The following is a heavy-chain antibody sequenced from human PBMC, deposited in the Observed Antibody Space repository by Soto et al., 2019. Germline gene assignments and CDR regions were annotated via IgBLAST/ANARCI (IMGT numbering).Heavy chain of an antibody. CDR1: GLTFSSHG. CDR2: ISYNGRNK. Sequence: QGQVVESGGGVVQPGTSLRLSCTVSGLTFSSHGMHWVRQAPGRGLEWLAVISYNGRNKYYRDSVKARFSISRDNSKSTLSLRMQDLRTEDTAMYFCARGEGLLDPFYMWGQGTMVVVSS. D-gene: IGHD1-1*01. J-gene: IGHJ3*02. V-gene: IGHV3-30*03. CDR3: ARGEGLLDPFYM.